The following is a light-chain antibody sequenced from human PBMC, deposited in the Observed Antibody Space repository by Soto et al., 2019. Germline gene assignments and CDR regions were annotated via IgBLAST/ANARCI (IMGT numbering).Light chain of an antibody. Sequence: IPLTQSPSSLSASVGDRVTITCRASQGISNYLAWYQQKPGKAPKLLISNAFTLESGVPSRFSGSGSGTDFTLTISSLQPEDFATYYCQQLNSYPPFTFGPGTKVDIK. CDR2: NAF. CDR1: QGISNY. CDR3: QQLNSYPPFT. J-gene: IGKJ3*01. V-gene: IGKV1-9*01.